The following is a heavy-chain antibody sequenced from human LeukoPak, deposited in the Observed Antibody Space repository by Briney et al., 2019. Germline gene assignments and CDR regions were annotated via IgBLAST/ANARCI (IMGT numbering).Heavy chain of an antibody. J-gene: IGHJ4*02. CDR1: GFTFSSYA. Sequence: PGGSLRLSCAASGFTFSSYAMSWVRQAPGKGLEWVSAISGSGGSTYYADSVKGRFTISRDNSKNTLYLQMNSLRAEDTAVYYCAKPLGAGRGYFGWLFTDYFDYWGQGTLVTVSS. CDR2: ISGSGGST. D-gene: IGHD3-9*01. V-gene: IGHV3-23*01. CDR3: AKPLGAGRGYFGWLFTDYFDY.